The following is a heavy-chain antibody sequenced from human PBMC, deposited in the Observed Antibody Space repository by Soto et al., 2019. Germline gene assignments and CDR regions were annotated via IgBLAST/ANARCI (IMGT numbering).Heavy chain of an antibody. V-gene: IGHV3-30*18. CDR3: AKERSTGWYYFDY. CDR1: GFTFSNYG. D-gene: IGHD6-19*01. Sequence: QVQLVESGGGVVQPGRSLRLSCAASGFTFSNYGMHWVRQAPGEGLEWVAVISYDGSNRYYADSVKGRFTISRDNSKNTLYLQMNSLRAEDTAVYYCAKERSTGWYYFDYWGQGTLVTVSS. J-gene: IGHJ4*02. CDR2: ISYDGSNR.